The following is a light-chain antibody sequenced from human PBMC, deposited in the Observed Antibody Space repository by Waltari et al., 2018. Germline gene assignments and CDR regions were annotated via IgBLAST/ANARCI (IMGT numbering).Light chain of an antibody. V-gene: IGLV2-23*01. J-gene: IGLJ3*02. CDR3: CSYAGSRTPWV. Sequence: QSALTQPASVSGSPGQSITISCTGSSSDVGNYNFVSWYQQHPDEAPKLVIYEGIKRPSGISIRFSGSKSCNTASLTISRLQAEDEADYYCCSYAGSRTPWVFGGGTRVTVL. CDR2: EGI. CDR1: SSDVGNYNF.